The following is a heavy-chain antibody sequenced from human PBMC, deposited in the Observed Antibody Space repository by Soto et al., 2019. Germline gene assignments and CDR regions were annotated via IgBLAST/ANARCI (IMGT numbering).Heavy chain of an antibody. Sequence: GGSLRLSCAASGFTFSSYGMHWVRQAPGKGLEWVAVISYDGSNKYYADSVKGRFTISRDNSKNTLYLQMNSLRAEDTAVYYCAKDPRPLGYCISTSCYAWTGMDVWGQGTTVTVSS. CDR2: ISYDGSNK. CDR3: AKDPRPLGYCISTSCYAWTGMDV. CDR1: GFTFSSYG. D-gene: IGHD2-2*01. J-gene: IGHJ6*02. V-gene: IGHV3-30*18.